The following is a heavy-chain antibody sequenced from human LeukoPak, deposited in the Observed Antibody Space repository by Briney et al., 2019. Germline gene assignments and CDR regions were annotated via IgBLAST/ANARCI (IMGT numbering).Heavy chain of an antibody. Sequence: GGSLRLSCAVSGFTVSSNYMSWVRQAPGKGLEWVSIIYSGGGTYYADSVKGRFTISRDNSKNTLYLQMNSLRAEDTAVYFCVRVGYSYGYGDWNHFDYWGQGTLVTVSS. CDR3: VRVGYSYGYGDWNHFDY. V-gene: IGHV3-66*02. CDR2: IYSGGGT. D-gene: IGHD5-18*01. J-gene: IGHJ4*02. CDR1: GFTVSSNY.